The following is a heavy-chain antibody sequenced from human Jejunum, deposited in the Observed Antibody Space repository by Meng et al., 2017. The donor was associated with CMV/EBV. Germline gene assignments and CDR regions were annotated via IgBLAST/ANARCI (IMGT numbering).Heavy chain of an antibody. CDR2: VYYTGST. CDR1: GDSISSNDYY. D-gene: IGHD4-17*01. CDR3: ALDNYGDGAVEY. J-gene: IGHJ4*02. V-gene: IGHV4-39*01. Sequence: AVSGDSISSNDYYWGWIRQPQGKGLRWIGNVYYTGSTYHNPSLRGRVTMSVDTSKNQFSLKVSSVTAADTAVYYCALDNYGDGAVEYWGQGSLVTVSS.